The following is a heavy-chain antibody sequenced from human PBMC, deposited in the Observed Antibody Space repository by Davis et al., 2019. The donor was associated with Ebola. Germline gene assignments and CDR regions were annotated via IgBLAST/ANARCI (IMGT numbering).Heavy chain of an antibody. CDR2: ISDSADYK. V-gene: IGHV3-21*06. D-gene: IGHD3-10*01. CDR1: GFTFSSYA. Sequence: GESLKISCAASGFTFSSYAMSWVRQAPGKGLEWVSLISDSADYKFYADSVKGRFTISRDNAKNSLYLQMNSLREEDSAIYYCARDGVEDAIYNYFDPWGQGTLVTVSS. J-gene: IGHJ5*02. CDR3: ARDGVEDAIYNYFDP.